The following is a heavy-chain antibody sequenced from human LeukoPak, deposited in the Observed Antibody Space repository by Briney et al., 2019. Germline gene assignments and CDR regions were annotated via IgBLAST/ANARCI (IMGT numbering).Heavy chain of an antibody. Sequence: GASVKVSCKASGYTFTDYYMHWVRQAPGQGLEWMGWINPGSGGTNNAQKFQGRVTMTRDTSISTAYMELSRLRSDDTAVYYCARTFYDTLDSDAFDFWGQGTMVIVSS. D-gene: IGHD2/OR15-2a*01. CDR3: ARTFYDTLDSDAFDF. CDR1: GYTFTDYY. CDR2: INPGSGGT. J-gene: IGHJ3*01. V-gene: IGHV1-2*02.